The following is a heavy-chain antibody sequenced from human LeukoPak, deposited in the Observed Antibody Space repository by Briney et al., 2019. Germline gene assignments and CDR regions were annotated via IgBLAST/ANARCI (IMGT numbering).Heavy chain of an antibody. J-gene: IGHJ6*04. CDR1: GGTFSSYA. CDR2: IIPIFGTA. V-gene: IGHV1-69*13. Sequence: GASVKVSCKASGGTFSSYAISWVRQAPGQGLEWMGGIIPIFGTANYAQKFQGRVTITADESTSTAYMELSSLRSEDTAVYYCARNSGCSGGSCYFYYYYGMDVWGKGTTDTVSS. CDR3: ARNSGCSGGSCYFYYYYGMDV. D-gene: IGHD2-15*01.